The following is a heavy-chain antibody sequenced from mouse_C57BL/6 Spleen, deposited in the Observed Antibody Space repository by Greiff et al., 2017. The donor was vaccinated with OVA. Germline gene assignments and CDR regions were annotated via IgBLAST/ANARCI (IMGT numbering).Heavy chain of an antibody. J-gene: IGHJ1*03. D-gene: IGHD4-1*01. CDR3: ARRLGRPWYFDV. CDR1: GYTFTSYW. Sequence: VQLQQPGAELVMPGASVKLSCKASGYTFTSYWMHWVKQRPGQGLEWIGEIDPSDSYTNYNQKFKGKSTLTVDKSSSTAYMQLSSLTSEDSAVYYCARRLGRPWYFDVWGTGTTVTVSS. V-gene: IGHV1-69*01. CDR2: IDPSDSYT.